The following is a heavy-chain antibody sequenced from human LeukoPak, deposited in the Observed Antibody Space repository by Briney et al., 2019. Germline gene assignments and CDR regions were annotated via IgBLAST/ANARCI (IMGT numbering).Heavy chain of an antibody. J-gene: IGHJ4*02. V-gene: IGHV3-48*01. CDR1: GFTFSSYS. D-gene: IGHD3-16*01. CDR3: ATAVVSDWGRGVSISPYY. Sequence: AGGSLRLSCAASGFTFSSYSMNWVRQAPGKGLEWVSYISSSSNTIYYADSVKGRFTISRDNSKNTLYLQMGSLRAEDTAVYYCATAVVSDWGRGVSISPYYWGQGTLVTVSS. CDR2: ISSSSNTI.